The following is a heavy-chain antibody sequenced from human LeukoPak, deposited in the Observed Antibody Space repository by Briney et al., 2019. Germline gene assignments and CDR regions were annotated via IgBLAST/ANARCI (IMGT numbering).Heavy chain of an antibody. CDR2: IIPIFGTA. Sequence: SVKDSRKASGGTFSSYAISWVRQAPGQGLEWMGGIIPIFGTANYAQKFQGRVTITADESTSTAYMELSSLRSEDTAVYYCAREGLGIHDFDYWGQGTLVTVSS. J-gene: IGHJ4*02. D-gene: IGHD7-27*01. CDR3: AREGLGIHDFDY. V-gene: IGHV1-69*13. CDR1: GGTFSSYA.